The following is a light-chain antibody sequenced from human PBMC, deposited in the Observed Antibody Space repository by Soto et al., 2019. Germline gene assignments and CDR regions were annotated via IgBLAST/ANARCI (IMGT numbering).Light chain of an antibody. Sequence: DIQMTQSASTLSGSVGDRVTITCRASQTISSWLAWYQQKPGKAPKLLIYKASTLKSGVPSRFSGSGSGTEFTLTISSLQPDDFATYYCQQSYITPWTFGQRTKVDIK. CDR3: QQSYITPWT. V-gene: IGKV1-5*03. J-gene: IGKJ1*01. CDR2: KAS. CDR1: QTISSW.